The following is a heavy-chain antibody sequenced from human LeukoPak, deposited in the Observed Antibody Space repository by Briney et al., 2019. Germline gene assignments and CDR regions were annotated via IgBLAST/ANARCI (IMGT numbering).Heavy chain of an antibody. J-gene: IGHJ4*02. D-gene: IGHD3-16*01. CDR3: ARVGAFGGANFDY. V-gene: IGHV3-7*01. Sequence: GGSLRLSCAASGFTFSSYWMSWVRQAPGKGLEWVANIKQDGSEKYYVDSVKGRFTISRDNAKNSLYLQMNSLRAEDTAVYYCARVGAFGGANFDYWGQGTLIAVSS. CDR1: GFTFSSYW. CDR2: IKQDGSEK.